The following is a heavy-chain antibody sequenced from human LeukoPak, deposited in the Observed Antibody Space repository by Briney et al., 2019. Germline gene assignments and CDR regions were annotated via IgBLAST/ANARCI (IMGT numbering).Heavy chain of an antibody. CDR1: GFTFSSYG. V-gene: IGHV3-30*18. CDR3: ANFIGVGY. Sequence: GGSLRLSCAASGFTFSSYGMHWVRQAPGKGLEWVAVISYDGSNKYYADSVKGRFTISRDNSKSTLYPQMNSLRAEDTAVYYCANFIGVGYWGQGTLVTVSS. CDR2: ISYDGSNK. J-gene: IGHJ4*02. D-gene: IGHD2-15*01.